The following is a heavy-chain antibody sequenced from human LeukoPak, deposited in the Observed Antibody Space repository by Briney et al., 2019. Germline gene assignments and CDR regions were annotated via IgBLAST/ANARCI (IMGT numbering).Heavy chain of an antibody. CDR2: IIPIFGTA. CDR1: GGTFSSYA. D-gene: IGHD5-18*01. V-gene: IGHV1-69*13. Sequence: SVKVSCKASGGTFSSYAISWVRQAPGQGLEWMGGIIPIFGTANYAQKFQGRVTITADESTSTAYMELSSLRSEDTAVYYCARGYSYAHTLPFDYWGQGTLVTVSS. CDR3: ARGYSYAHTLPFDY. J-gene: IGHJ4*02.